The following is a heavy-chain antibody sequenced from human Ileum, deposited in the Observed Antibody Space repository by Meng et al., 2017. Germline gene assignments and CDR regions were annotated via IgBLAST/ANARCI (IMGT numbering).Heavy chain of an antibody. CDR2: SSHSGSA. D-gene: IGHD4-23*01. V-gene: IGHV4-4*02. CDR3: ARHGGYSQDF. J-gene: IGHJ4*02. Sequence: QLLLQESGTGVGSPSGTRAVSCAAFSGSIISYAFWGWGSQPPGKGLEWIGQSSHSGSAYYNPSLKIRVTMSVDKSKSQFSLMLTSVTAADTAIYYCARHGGYSQDFWGQGTLVTVSS. CDR1: SGSIISYAF.